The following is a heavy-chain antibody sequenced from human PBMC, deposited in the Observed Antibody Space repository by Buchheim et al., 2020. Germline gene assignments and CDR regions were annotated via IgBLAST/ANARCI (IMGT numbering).Heavy chain of an antibody. CDR3: ARDFTVVPVALWYFDY. V-gene: IGHV3-23*01. CDR2: ITGSGSST. CDR1: GFTSNSYA. D-gene: IGHD2-2*01. Sequence: EVQVLESGGGLVQPGGSLRLSCAASGFTSNSYAMDWVRQAPGKGLEWVAAITGSGSSTYYADSVKGRFTMSRDNSKNTLYLQMNSLRAEDTAVYYCARDFTVVPVALWYFDYWGQGTL. J-gene: IGHJ4*02.